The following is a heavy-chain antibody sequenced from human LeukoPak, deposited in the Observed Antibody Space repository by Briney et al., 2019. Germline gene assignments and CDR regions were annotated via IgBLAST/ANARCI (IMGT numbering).Heavy chain of an antibody. Sequence: GGSLRLSCAASGFTLSNNAMTWVRQAPGKGLESVSTITGSGSASWHAESVKGRFAISRDNSKNTLYLQMNSLRAEDTAVYYCAKGLRPPFGELFDYWGQGTLVTVSS. CDR3: AKGLRPPFGELFDY. J-gene: IGHJ4*02. D-gene: IGHD3-10*01. V-gene: IGHV3-23*01. CDR2: ITGSGSAS. CDR1: GFTLSNNA.